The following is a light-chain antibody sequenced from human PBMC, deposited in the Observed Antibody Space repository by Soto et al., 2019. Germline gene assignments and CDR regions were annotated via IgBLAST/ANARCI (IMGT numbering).Light chain of an antibody. CDR1: QSISSW. Sequence: DIQMTQSPSTLSASVGDRVTITCRASQSISSWLAWYQQKPGKAPKLLIYDASSLESGVPSRFSGSGSGTEFTLTISSLQPDDCATYYCQQYNSYSRGFGQGTKVEIK. CDR3: QQYNSYSRG. V-gene: IGKV1-5*01. CDR2: DAS. J-gene: IGKJ1*01.